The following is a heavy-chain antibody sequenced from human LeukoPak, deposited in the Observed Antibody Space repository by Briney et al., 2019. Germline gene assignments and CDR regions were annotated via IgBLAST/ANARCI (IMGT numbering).Heavy chain of an antibody. J-gene: IGHJ4*02. D-gene: IGHD3-10*01. CDR1: GFTFDDYA. CDR2: ISWNSGSI. CDR3: AKGRFGSYFDY. Sequence: GGSLRLSCAASGFTFDDYAMHWVRQGPGKGLEWVSGISWNSGSIGYADSVKGRFTISRDNAKNSLYLQMTSLRAEDTALYYCAKGRFGSYFDYWGPGTLVTVSS. V-gene: IGHV3-9*01.